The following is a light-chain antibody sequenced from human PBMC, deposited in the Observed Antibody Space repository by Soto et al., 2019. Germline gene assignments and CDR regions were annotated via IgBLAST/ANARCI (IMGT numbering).Light chain of an antibody. CDR1: QSITGN. V-gene: IGKV3-15*01. CDR2: DAS. CDR3: QQYNNWPLT. J-gene: IGKJ4*01. Sequence: EIVMTQSPATLSVSPGERATLSCRASQSITGNLTWYQQKPGQAPRLLIYDASTRATGIPARFSGSGSGTESTLTISSLQSEDFAVYYCQQYNNWPLTFGGGTKVDIK.